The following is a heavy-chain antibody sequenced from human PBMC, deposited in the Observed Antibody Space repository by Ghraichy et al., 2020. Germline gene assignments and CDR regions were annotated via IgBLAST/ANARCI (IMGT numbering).Heavy chain of an antibody. Sequence: GSLTLSLTCAASGFTFSTYWMHWVRQAPGKGLEWVSRINSDGSSINYADSVKGRFNISRDNAKNTLYLQMNSLGADDTGVYFCARAFDCWGQGVLVTVSS. CDR3: ARAFDC. V-gene: IGHV3-74*01. J-gene: IGHJ4*02. CDR1: GFTFSTYW. CDR2: INSDGSSI.